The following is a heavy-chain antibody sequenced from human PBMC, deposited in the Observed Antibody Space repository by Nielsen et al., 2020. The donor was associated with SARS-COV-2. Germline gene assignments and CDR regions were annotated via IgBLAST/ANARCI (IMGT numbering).Heavy chain of an antibody. V-gene: IGHV4-59*13. CDR3: ARDRWQQLVPTY. Sequence: SETLSLTCTVSGGSIRDYYWNWVRQPTGKGLEFIGYIYYSGSTSYNPSLKSRVTISVDTSKNQFSLELGAVTAADTAVYYCARDRWQQLVPTYWGQGTLVTVSS. J-gene: IGHJ4*02. CDR2: IYYSGST. CDR1: GGSIRDYY. D-gene: IGHD6-13*01.